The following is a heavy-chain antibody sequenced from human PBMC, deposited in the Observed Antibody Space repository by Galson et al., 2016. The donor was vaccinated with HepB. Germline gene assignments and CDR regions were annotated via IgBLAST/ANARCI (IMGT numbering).Heavy chain of an antibody. D-gene: IGHD3-10*01. CDR2: ISGSGGTT. J-gene: IGHJ4*02. CDR1: GFTLSNYA. V-gene: IGHV3-23*01. CDR3: AKAFYYGAGPAFFDY. Sequence: SLRLSCAVSGFTLSNYAMSWIRQGPGKGLQWVAGISGSGGTTDYADSVKGRFTISKDNLKNTVYLQMNSLRAEDTAVYYCAKAFYYGAGPAFFDYLGQGSVVTVSP.